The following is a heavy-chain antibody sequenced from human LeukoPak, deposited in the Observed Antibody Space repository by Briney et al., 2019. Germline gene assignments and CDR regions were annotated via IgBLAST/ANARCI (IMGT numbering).Heavy chain of an antibody. Sequence: SETLSLTCTVSGGSISSYYWSWIRQPPGKGLEWIGYIYYSGSTNYNPSLKSRVTISVDTSKNQFSLKLSSVTAADTAVYYCARSRLCGGDCQRGGAFDIWGQGTMVTVSS. CDR3: ARSRLCGGDCQRGGAFDI. CDR1: GGSISSYY. CDR2: IYYSGST. D-gene: IGHD2-21*02. J-gene: IGHJ3*02. V-gene: IGHV4-59*01.